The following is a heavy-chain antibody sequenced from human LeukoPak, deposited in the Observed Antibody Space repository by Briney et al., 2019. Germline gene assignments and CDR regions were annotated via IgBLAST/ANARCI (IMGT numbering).Heavy chain of an antibody. CDR1: GGSLSSYY. D-gene: IGHD5-18*01. CDR3: ARPRRGYSYGYDY. J-gene: IGHJ4*02. CDR2: IYYSGST. V-gene: IGHV4-59*01. Sequence: PSETLSLTCTVSGGSLSSYYWSWIRQPPGKGLERIGYIYYSGSTNYNPSLKSRVTISVDTSKNQFSLKLSSVTAADTAVYYCARPRRGYSYGYDYWGQGTLVTVSS.